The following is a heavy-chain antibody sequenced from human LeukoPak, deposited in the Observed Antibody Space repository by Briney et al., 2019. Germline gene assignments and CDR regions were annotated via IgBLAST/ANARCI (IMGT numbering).Heavy chain of an antibody. Sequence: SETLSLTCTVSGGSISSSSYYWGWIRQPPGKGLEWIGSIYYSGSTYYNPSLKSRVTISVDTSKNQFSLKLSSVTAADTAVYYCARRPFSEGYSSSLAWAFDIWGQGTMVTVSS. CDR3: ARRPFSEGYSSSLAWAFDI. CDR2: IYYSGST. D-gene: IGHD6-13*01. J-gene: IGHJ3*02. CDR1: GGSISSSSYY. V-gene: IGHV4-39*01.